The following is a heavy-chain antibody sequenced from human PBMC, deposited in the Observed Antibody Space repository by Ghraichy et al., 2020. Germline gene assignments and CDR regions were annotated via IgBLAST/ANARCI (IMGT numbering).Heavy chain of an antibody. D-gene: IGHD3-16*01. V-gene: IGHV3-53*01. J-gene: IGHJ3*02. CDR2: IYSTSTT. CDR1: GLTGSSNF. Sequence: GGSLRLSCAASGLTGSSNFMSCVRQAPGKGLEWVSLIYSTSTTYYADSVKGRFTISRDNSKNTVYLQMNSLSAEDTAVYYCVRNDVSAFDIWGQGTMVTVSS. CDR3: VRNDVSAFDI.